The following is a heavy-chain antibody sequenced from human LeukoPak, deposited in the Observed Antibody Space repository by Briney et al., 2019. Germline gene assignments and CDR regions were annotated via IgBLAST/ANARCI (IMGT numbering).Heavy chain of an antibody. CDR3: AREMATNDLDY. Sequence: SETLSLTCTVSGGSISSSSYYWGWIRQPPGKGLEWIGSIYCSGSTYYNPSLKSRVTISVDTSKNQFSLKLSSVTAADTAVYYCAREMATNDLDYWGQGTLVTVSS. CDR1: GGSISSSSYY. V-gene: IGHV4-39*02. D-gene: IGHD5-24*01. CDR2: IYCSGST. J-gene: IGHJ4*02.